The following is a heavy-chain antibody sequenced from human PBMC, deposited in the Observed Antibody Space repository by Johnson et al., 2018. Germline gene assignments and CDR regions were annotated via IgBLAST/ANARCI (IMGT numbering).Heavy chain of an antibody. Sequence: QVQLVQSGAEVKKHGSSVKVSCKASRGTFSSYAISWVRQAPGQGLEWMGGIIPIFGTANYAQKLQGRVTITADESTSTAYMELSSLRSEETAVYYCARRPTVVTPGAFDIWGQGTMVTVSS. CDR2: IIPIFGTA. V-gene: IGHV1-69*01. D-gene: IGHD4-23*01. J-gene: IGHJ3*02. CDR1: RGTFSSYA. CDR3: ARRPTVVTPGAFDI.